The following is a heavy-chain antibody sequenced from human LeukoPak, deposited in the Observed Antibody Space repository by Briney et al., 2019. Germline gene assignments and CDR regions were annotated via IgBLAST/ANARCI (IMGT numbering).Heavy chain of an antibody. D-gene: IGHD3-10*01. CDR2: ISSSSSTI. V-gene: IGHV3-48*04. CDR3: ASRGYYISNYFDY. Sequence: GGSLRLSCAASGFTFSSYSMNWVRQAPGKGLEWVSYISSSSSTIYYADSVKGRFTISRDNAKNSLYLQMNSLRAEDTAVYYCASRGYYISNYFDYWGQGTLVTVSS. J-gene: IGHJ4*02. CDR1: GFTFSSYS.